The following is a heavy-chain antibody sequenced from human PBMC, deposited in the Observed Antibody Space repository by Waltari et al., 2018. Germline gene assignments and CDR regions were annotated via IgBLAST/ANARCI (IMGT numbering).Heavy chain of an antibody. CDR1: GYTFTGYY. CDR3: ARPQYRFYGMDV. D-gene: IGHD6-6*01. V-gene: IGHV1-2*02. Sequence: QVQLVQSGAEVKKPGASVKVSCKASGYTFTGYYMHWVRQAPGQGLEWMGWINPNSGGTNDAQKFQGRGTMTRDTSISTAYMELSRLRSDDTAVYYCARPQYRFYGMDVWGQGTTVTVSS. CDR2: INPNSGGT. J-gene: IGHJ6*02.